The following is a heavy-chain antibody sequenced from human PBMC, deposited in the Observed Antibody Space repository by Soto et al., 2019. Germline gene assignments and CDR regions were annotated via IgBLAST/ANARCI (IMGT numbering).Heavy chain of an antibody. Sequence: QVQLVESGGGVVQPGRSVRLSCAASGFTFSSYAMHWVRQAQGKGVEGVAVISYDGSNKYYADSVKGRFTISRDNTKNTLYIQMNSRSANDTAVYYCASPQRGGLSFSYFPGHLQHWGQGTLVTVSS. V-gene: IGHV3-30-3*01. D-gene: IGHD1-26*01. J-gene: IGHJ1*01. CDR1: GFTFSSYA. CDR2: ISYDGSNK. CDR3: ASPQRGGLSFSYFPGHLQH.